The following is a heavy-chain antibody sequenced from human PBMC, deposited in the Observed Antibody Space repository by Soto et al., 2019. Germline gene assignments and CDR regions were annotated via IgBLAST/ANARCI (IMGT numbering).Heavy chain of an antibody. V-gene: IGHV1-3*01. CDR3: ARVPEDFYYCSGSLWFDP. CDR1: GYTFTSYA. CDR2: INAGNGNT. Sequence: QVQLVQSGAEVKKPGASVKVSCKASGYTFTSYAMHWVRQAPGQRLEWMGWINAGNGNTKYSQKFQGRVTITRDTAASTAYMELSSLRSEDTAVYYCARVPEDFYYCSGSLWFDPWGQGTLVTVSS. J-gene: IGHJ5*02. D-gene: IGHD3-10*01.